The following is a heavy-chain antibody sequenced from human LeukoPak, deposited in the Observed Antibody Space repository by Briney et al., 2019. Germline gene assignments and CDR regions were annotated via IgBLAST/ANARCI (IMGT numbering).Heavy chain of an antibody. CDR3: ARGNWAYYASGIYGMDV. CDR1: GFTFSTYD. CDR2: IGADAET. V-gene: IGHV3-13*01. D-gene: IGHD3-10*01. J-gene: IGHJ6*02. Sequence: GGSLRLSCAASGFTFSTYDMHWVRQPAGKGLEWVSTIGADAETYYPGPVRGRFTITRDNAKNTLHLHMNSLRAGDTAVYFCARGNWAYYASGIYGMDVWGQGTTVTVSS.